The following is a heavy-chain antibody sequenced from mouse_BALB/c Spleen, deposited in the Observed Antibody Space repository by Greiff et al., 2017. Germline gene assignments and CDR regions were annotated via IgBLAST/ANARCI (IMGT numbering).Heavy chain of an antibody. D-gene: IGHD4-1*01. Sequence: EVQVVESGGGLVQPGGSRKLSCAASGFTFSDYGMAWVRQAAGQGPEWVAFISNLAYSIYYADTVTGRFTISRENAKNTLYLEMSSLRSEDTAMYYCARGTGTDYAMDYWGQGTSVTVSS. CDR1: GFTFSDYG. J-gene: IGHJ4*01. CDR2: ISNLAYSI. V-gene: IGHV5-15*02. CDR3: ARGTGTDYAMDY.